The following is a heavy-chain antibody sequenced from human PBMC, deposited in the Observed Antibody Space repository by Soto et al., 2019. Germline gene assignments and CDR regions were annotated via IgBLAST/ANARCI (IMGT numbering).Heavy chain of an antibody. V-gene: IGHV4-59*01. J-gene: IGHJ4*02. CDR2: IYYSGST. Sequence: SETLSLTCTVSGGSISSYYWSWIRQPPGKGLEWIGYIYYSGSTNYNPSLKSRVTISVDTSKNQFSLKLSSVTAADTAVYYCARASGSSYHYCDYWGQGTLVTVSS. CDR1: GGSISSYY. CDR3: ARASGSSYHYCDY. D-gene: IGHD2-15*01.